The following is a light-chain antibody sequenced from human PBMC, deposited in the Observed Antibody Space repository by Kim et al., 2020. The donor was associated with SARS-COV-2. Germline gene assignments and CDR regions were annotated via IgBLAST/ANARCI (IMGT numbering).Light chain of an antibody. V-gene: IGKV3-20*01. CDR1: QSVGSSL. J-gene: IGKJ2*03. Sequence: LSPGERATLSCRDSQSVGSSLLAWYQEKPGQAPRLLIYEAFKRVAGIPDRFCGSGSETDFTLTISRPEPEDFAMYYCQEYGSSPYSFGQGTKREI. CDR3: QEYGSSPYS. CDR2: EAF.